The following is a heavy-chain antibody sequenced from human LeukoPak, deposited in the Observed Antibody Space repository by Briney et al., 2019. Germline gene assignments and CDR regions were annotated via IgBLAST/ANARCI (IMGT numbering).Heavy chain of an antibody. J-gene: IGHJ6*03. D-gene: IGHD3-10*01. Sequence: GGSLRLSCAASGFTFDDYAMHWVRQAPGKGLEWVVVIWYDGSNKYYVDSVKGRFTISRDDSKNTLYLQMNSLRAEDTAVYYCAKDGDRGEYYYYYYMDVWGKGTTVTVSS. CDR2: IWYDGSNK. V-gene: IGHV3-33*06. CDR1: GFTFDDYA. CDR3: AKDGDRGEYYYYYYMDV.